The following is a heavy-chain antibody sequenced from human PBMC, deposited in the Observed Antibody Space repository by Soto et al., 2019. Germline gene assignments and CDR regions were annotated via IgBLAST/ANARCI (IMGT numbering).Heavy chain of an antibody. V-gene: IGHV4-31*03. CDR3: ARIGTSSSGYLVASYNWFDP. CDR2: IYYSGST. Sequence: SETLSLTCTVSGGSISSGGYYWSWIRQHPGKGLEWIGYIYYSGSTYYNPSLKSRVTISVDTSKNQFSLKLSSVTAADTAVYYCARIGTSSSGYLVASYNWFDPWGQGTLVTVSS. D-gene: IGHD3-22*01. J-gene: IGHJ5*02. CDR1: GGSISSGGYY.